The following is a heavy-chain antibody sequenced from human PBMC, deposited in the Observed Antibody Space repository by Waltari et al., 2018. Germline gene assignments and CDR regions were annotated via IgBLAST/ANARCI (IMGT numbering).Heavy chain of an antibody. D-gene: IGHD6-6*01. J-gene: IGHJ4*02. V-gene: IGHV1-3*01. Sequence: QVQLVQSGAEVKKPGASVKVSCKASGYTFTNYAIHWVRQAPGQRLEWMGWINVANGNTKYSQKFQGRVTITRDTSANTAYMELNSLRSEDTAVYYCARVPWVTLSSSSPFGYWGQGTLVTVSS. CDR3: ARVPWVTLSSSSPFGY. CDR2: INVANGNT. CDR1: GYTFTNYA.